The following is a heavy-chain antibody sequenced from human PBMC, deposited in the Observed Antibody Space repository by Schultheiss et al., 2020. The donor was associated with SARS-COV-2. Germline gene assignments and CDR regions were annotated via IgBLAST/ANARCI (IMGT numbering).Heavy chain of an antibody. D-gene: IGHD3-10*01. J-gene: IGHJ4*02. CDR2: INHSGST. V-gene: IGHV4-34*01. CDR3: ARGLGITMVRGATTLFDY. CDR1: GGSISSYY. Sequence: SETLSLTCTVSGGSISSYYWSWIRQPPGKGLEWIGEINHSGSTNYNPSLKSRVTISVDTSKNQFSLKLSSVTAADTAVYYCARGLGITMVRGATTLFDYWGQGTLVTVSS.